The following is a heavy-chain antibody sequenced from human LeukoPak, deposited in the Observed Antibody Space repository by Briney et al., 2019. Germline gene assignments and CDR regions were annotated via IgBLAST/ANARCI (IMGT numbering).Heavy chain of an antibody. Sequence: PGGSLRLSCAASGFTFSSYWMHWVRQAPGKGLVWVSRINGDASSTTYADSVKGRFTISRGNAKNTLYLQMNSLRAEDTAVYYCVRTQNGNYYFDYWGQGTLVTVSS. CDR1: GFTFSSYW. V-gene: IGHV3-74*01. D-gene: IGHD1-1*01. CDR3: VRTQNGNYYFDY. CDR2: INGDASST. J-gene: IGHJ4*02.